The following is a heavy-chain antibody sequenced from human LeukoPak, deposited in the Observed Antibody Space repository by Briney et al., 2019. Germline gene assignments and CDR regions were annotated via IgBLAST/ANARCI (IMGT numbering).Heavy chain of an antibody. CDR2: IRYDGSNK. CDR3: AKDAGVTIFGFDY. D-gene: IGHD3-3*01. V-gene: IGHV3-30*02. CDR1: GFTFSTYA. Sequence: GGSLRLSCAASGFTFSTYAIHWVRQAPGKGLEWVAFIRYDGSNKYYADSVKGRFTISRDNSKNTLYLQMNSLRAEDTAVYYCAKDAGVTIFGFDYWGQGTLVTVSS. J-gene: IGHJ4*02.